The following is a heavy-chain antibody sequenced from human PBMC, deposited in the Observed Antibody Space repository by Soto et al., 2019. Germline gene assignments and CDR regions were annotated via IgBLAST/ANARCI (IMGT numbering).Heavy chain of an antibody. CDR1: GGTFSSYA. Sequence: VASVKVSCKASGGTFSSYAISWVRQAPGQGLEWMGGIIPIFGTANYAQKFQGRVTMTRDTSISTAYMELSRLRSDDTAVYYCARVRHYYYGMDVWGQGTTVTVSS. J-gene: IGHJ6*02. V-gene: IGHV1-69*05. CDR2: IIPIFGTA. CDR3: ARVRHYYYGMDV.